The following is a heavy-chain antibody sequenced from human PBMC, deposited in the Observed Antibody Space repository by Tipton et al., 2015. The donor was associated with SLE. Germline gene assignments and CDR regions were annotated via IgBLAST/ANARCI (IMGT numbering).Heavy chain of an antibody. CDR3: ARGRAGSWRDAFDI. V-gene: IGHV3-21*04. CDR1: GFTFSSYS. Sequence: SLRLSCAASGFTFSSYSMNWVRQAPGKGLEWVSVFYVSAGTFYEDSVKGRFTISRDSAKNSLSVQMNSLRPEDTAVYYCARGRAGSWRDAFDIWGQGTLVTVPS. CDR2: FYVSAGT. J-gene: IGHJ3*02. D-gene: IGHD6-13*01.